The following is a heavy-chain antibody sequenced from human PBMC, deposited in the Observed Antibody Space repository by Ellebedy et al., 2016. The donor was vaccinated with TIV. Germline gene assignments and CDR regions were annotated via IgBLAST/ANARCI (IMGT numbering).Heavy chain of an antibody. Sequence: GESLKISCAASGFTVSSNYMSWVRQAPGKGLDWVSVIYSGGGTYYADSVKGRFTISRYNSKNTLYLQLNSLRAEDTAVYYCARVDSGYSYGFRPFDYWGQGTLVTVSS. J-gene: IGHJ4*02. CDR1: GFTVSSNY. CDR2: IYSGGGT. D-gene: IGHD5-18*01. V-gene: IGHV3-53*01. CDR3: ARVDSGYSYGFRPFDY.